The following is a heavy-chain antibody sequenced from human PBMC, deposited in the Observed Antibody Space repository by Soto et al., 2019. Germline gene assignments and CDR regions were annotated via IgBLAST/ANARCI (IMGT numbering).Heavy chain of an antibody. CDR3: ARVKIGVTTFFDY. CDR2: ISVGNGNT. D-gene: IGHD3-3*01. CDR1: GYTFTSYP. Sequence: GASVKVSCKASGYTFTSYPMHWVRQAPGQRPEWMGWISVGNGNTEYSQRFQGRVTITRDTSASTAYMELSSLRSEDTAVYYCARVKIGVTTFFDYWGQGTLVTVSS. J-gene: IGHJ4*02. V-gene: IGHV1-3*01.